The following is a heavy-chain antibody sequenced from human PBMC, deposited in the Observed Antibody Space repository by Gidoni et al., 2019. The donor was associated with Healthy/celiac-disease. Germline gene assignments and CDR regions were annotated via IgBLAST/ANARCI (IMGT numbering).Heavy chain of an antibody. J-gene: IGHJ4*02. D-gene: IGHD6-19*01. CDR2: INHSGST. CDR1: GGSFSGYY. Sequence: QVQLQQWGAGLLKPSATLSLTCAVYGGSFSGYYWSCIRQPPGKGLEWIGEINHSGSTNYNPSLKSRVTISVDTSKNQFSLKLSSVTAADTAVYYCARGGGHSSGWYDYWGQGTLVTVSS. CDR3: ARGGGHSSGWYDY. V-gene: IGHV4-34*01.